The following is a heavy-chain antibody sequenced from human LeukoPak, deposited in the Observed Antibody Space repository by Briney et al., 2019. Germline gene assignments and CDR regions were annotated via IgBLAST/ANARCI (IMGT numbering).Heavy chain of an antibody. V-gene: IGHV3-21*01. J-gene: IGHJ4*02. CDR2: ISSSRSYI. D-gene: IGHD3-22*01. Sequence: PGRSLRLSCAASGFTFSSYSMNWVRQAPGKGLEWVSSISSSRSYIYYADSVKGRFTISRDNAKNSLYLQMNSLRAEDTAVYYCARVISGYYLVDYWGQGTLVTVSS. CDR3: ARVISGYYLVDY. CDR1: GFTFSSYS.